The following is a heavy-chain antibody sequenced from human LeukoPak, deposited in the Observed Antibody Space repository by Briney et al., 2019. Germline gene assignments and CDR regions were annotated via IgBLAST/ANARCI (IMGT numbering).Heavy chain of an antibody. CDR3: ASRVSYRFIDY. Sequence: ASVKVSCKASGYTFTSYYMHWVRQAPGQGLEWMGIINPSGGSTSYAQKFQGRVTMTRDTSTSTAYMELSSLRSEDTAVYYCASRVSYRFIDYWGQGTLVTVSS. CDR2: INPSGGST. CDR1: GYTFTSYY. V-gene: IGHV1-46*01. D-gene: IGHD3-16*02. J-gene: IGHJ4*02.